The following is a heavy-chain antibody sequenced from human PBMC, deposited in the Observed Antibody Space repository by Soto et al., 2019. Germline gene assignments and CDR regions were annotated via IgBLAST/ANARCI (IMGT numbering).Heavy chain of an antibody. V-gene: IGHV5-51*01. J-gene: IGHJ4*02. Sequence: GESLQISCKGSGYSFTSYWIGWVRQMAVKGLEWMGIIYPGDSDTRYSPSFQGQVTISADKSISTAYLQWSSLKASDTAMYYCARHFSRGYSGYDFDGYWGQGTLVNVSS. CDR3: ARHFSRGYSGYDFDGY. D-gene: IGHD5-12*01. CDR2: IYPGDSDT. CDR1: GYSFTSYW.